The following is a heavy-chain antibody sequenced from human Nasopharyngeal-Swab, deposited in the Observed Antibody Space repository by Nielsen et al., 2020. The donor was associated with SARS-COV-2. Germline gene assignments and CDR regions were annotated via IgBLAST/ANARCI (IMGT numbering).Heavy chain of an antibody. D-gene: IGHD3-3*01. V-gene: IGHV4-59*01. J-gene: IGHJ5*02. CDR2: FFYSGST. CDR3: AREIYDGHHDP. Sequence: WIRQPPGKGLEWIGYFFYSGSTNYNPSLKSRVTISVDTSKNQFSLKLSSVTAADTAVYYCAREIYDGHHDPWGQGTLVTVSS.